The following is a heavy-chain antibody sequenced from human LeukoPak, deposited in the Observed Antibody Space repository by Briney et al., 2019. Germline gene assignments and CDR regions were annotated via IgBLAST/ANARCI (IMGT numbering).Heavy chain of an antibody. V-gene: IGHV1-46*01. CDR2: INPSGDSA. CDR3: ARGGSRNCDY. J-gene: IGHJ4*02. CDR1: GYSFTSHY. D-gene: IGHD2-15*01. Sequence: ASVKVSCKASGYSFTSHYTHWVRQAPGQGLEWMGIINPSGDSASYAQKFQGRVTMTRDTSTSTVYMELSSLRSEDTAVYYCARGGSRNCDYWGQGTLVTVPS.